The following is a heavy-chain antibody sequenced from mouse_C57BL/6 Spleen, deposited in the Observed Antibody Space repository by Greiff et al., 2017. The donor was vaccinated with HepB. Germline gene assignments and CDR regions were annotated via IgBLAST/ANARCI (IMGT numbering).Heavy chain of an antibody. CDR2: FHPYNDDT. CDR1: GYTFTTYP. D-gene: IGHD1-1*01. Sequence: QVQLKQSGAELVKPGASVKMSCKASGYTFTTYPIEWMKQNHGKSLEWIGNFHPYNDDTKYNEKFKGKATLTVEKSSSTVYLELSRLTSDDSAVYYCARSSHYYGSSHWYFDVWGTGTTVTVSS. CDR3: ARSSHYYGSSHWYFDV. J-gene: IGHJ1*03. V-gene: IGHV1-47*01.